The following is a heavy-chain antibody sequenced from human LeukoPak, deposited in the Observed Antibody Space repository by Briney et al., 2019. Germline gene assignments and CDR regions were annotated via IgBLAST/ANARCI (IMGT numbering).Heavy chain of an antibody. V-gene: IGHV3-48*04. CDR3: ARIDGPTVFPYYMDL. CDR2: ISPRSETI. J-gene: IGHJ6*03. CDR1: GFSFNRRG. D-gene: IGHD3-16*01. Sequence: PGGSLRLSCTASGFSFNRRGMNWVRHPPGKGLEWVSYISPRSETIYYAESVKGRFTVSRDDSKDSLYLQMHTLRAEDTAVYYCARIDGPTVFPYYMDLWGKGTTVTVAS.